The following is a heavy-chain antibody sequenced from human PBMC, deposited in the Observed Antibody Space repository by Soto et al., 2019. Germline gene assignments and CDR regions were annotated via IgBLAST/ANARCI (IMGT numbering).Heavy chain of an antibody. V-gene: IGHV4-30-2*01. J-gene: IGHJ6*02. CDR1: GGSISSGGYS. CDR2: IYHSGST. Sequence: PSETLSLTCAVSGGSISSGGYSWSWIRQPPGKGLEWIGYIYHSGSTYYNPSLKSRVTISVDRSKNQFSLKLSSVTAADTAVYYCARDTYYYDSSGEGGGMDVWRQGTTATVSS. CDR3: ARDTYYYDSSGEGGGMDV. D-gene: IGHD3-22*01.